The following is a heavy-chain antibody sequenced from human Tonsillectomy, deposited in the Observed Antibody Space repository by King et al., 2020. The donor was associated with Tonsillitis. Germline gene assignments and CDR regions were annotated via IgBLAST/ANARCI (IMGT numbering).Heavy chain of an antibody. V-gene: IGHV3-23*04. CDR2: ISGSDST. CDR3: AKEDGFYYDSSGYFDY. D-gene: IGHD3-22*01. CDR1: GFTFSNCA. Sequence: VQLVESGGGLVQPGESLRLPCAASGFTFSNCAMSWVRQAPGKGLEWVSTISGSDSTSYTDSVKGRFTISRDYSKNTLYLQMNSLRADDTAVYYCAKEDGFYYDSSGYFDYWGQGTVVTVSS. J-gene: IGHJ4*02.